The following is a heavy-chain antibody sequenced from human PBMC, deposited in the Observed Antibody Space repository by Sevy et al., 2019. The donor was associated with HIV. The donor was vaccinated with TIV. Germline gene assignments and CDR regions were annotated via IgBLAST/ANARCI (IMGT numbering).Heavy chain of an antibody. CDR3: ARPTPRTAPTSAAFFDS. CDR1: GFTFSSLA. D-gene: IGHD1-26*01. CDR2: INGRGGST. J-gene: IGHJ4*01. V-gene: IGHV3-23*01. Sequence: GGCLRLSCAASGFASGFTFSSLAMSWVRQLPGKGLEWVSTINGRGGSTYYADSVKGRFTLSRDNSNNALFLQMDSLTPDDMALYYCARPTPRTAPTSAAFFDSWGHGTSVTVSS.